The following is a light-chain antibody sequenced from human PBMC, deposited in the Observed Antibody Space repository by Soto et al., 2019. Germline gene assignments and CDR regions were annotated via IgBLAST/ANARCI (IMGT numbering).Light chain of an antibody. V-gene: IGKV3-20*01. CDR2: GAS. CDR3: KDYGSPPWE. Sequence: EIVLTQSPGTLSLSPGERATLSCRASQSVSSSYLAWYQQKPGQAPRLLIYGASSRATGIQDRFSGSGSGKDFTLPIRGREPEVFAVYYCKDYGSPPWELGQGTKVEIK. CDR1: QSVSSSY. J-gene: IGKJ1*01.